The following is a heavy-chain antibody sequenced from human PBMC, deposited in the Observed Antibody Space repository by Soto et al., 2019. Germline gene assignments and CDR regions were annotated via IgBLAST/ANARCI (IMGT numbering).Heavy chain of an antibody. CDR3: ASWYSSGWYGGNWFDP. J-gene: IGHJ5*02. Sequence: PTATLSLTCAVYGGSFSGYYSSWIRQPPGKGLEWIGEINHSGSTNYNPSLKSRVTISVDTSKNQFSLKLSSVTAADTAVYYCASWYSSGWYGGNWFDPWGQGTLVTVSS. V-gene: IGHV4-34*01. D-gene: IGHD6-19*01. CDR1: GGSFSGYY. CDR2: INHSGST.